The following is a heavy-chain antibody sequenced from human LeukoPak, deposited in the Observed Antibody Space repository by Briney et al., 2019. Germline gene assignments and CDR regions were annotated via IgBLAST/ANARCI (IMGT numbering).Heavy chain of an antibody. CDR3: ARDRITMMQPYYGMDV. D-gene: IGHD3-22*01. V-gene: IGHV4-31*03. Sequence: SETLSLTCTVSGGSISSGGYYWSWIRQHPGKGLEWIRYIYYSGSTYYNPSLKSRVTISVDTSKNQFSLKLSSVTAADTAVYYCARDRITMMQPYYGMDVWGQGTTVTVSS. CDR1: GGSISSGGYY. J-gene: IGHJ6*02. CDR2: IYYSGST.